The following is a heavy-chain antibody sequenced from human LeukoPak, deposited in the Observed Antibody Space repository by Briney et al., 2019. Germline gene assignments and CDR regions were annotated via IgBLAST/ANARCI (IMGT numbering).Heavy chain of an antibody. CDR2: IMPVFGKA. J-gene: IGHJ5*02. V-gene: IGHV1-69*13. CDR1: GYTFTNYA. CDR3: ARDWGMGPSSSWA. Sequence: SVKVSCKASGYTFTNYAMNWVRQAPGQGLEWMGGIMPVFGKANYAQKFQGRVTITADESTTTAYMELNSLRSEDTAMYYCARDWGMGPSSSWAWGQGTLVTVSS. D-gene: IGHD6-13*01.